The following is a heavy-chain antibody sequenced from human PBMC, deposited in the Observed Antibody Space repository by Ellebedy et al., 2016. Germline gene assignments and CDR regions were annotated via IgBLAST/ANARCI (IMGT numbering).Heavy chain of an antibody. CDR1: EFTFSDHN. J-gene: IGHJ4*02. CDR3: ARDRDRGIKL. Sequence: GGSLRLSXVASEFTFSDHNMNWFRQAPGKGLEWISLISSRSSTIYYADSVKGRFTISRDNDRNSLFLQMNSLTVEDTAVYYCARDRDRGIKLWGQGTLVIVSS. CDR2: ISSRSSTI. V-gene: IGHV3-48*01. D-gene: IGHD3-22*01.